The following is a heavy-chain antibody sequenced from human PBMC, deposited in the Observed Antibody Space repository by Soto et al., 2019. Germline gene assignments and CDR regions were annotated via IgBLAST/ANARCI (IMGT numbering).Heavy chain of an antibody. CDR2: INPSGGST. D-gene: IGHD3-22*01. Sequence: ASVKVSCKASGYTFTSYYMHWVRQAPGQGLEWMGIINPSGGSTSYAQKFQGRVTMTRDTSTSTVYMELSSLRSEDTAVYYCARGRGGGYQPTGYFDYWGHGTLATVSS. CDR1: GYTFTSYY. V-gene: IGHV1-46*01. CDR3: ARGRGGGYQPTGYFDY. J-gene: IGHJ4*01.